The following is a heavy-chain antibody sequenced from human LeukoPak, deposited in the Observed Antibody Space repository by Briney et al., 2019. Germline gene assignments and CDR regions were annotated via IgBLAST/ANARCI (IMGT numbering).Heavy chain of an antibody. CDR3: GRYQQWPTYYFDY. CDR2: IYYSRCT. J-gene: IGHJ4*02. D-gene: IGHD6-19*01. Sequence: SETLSLTCTVPGGSISSYYWSGIRQPPGKGLWCIRYIYYSRCTNYNPSLKSRVTISVDKSKNQFSLKLSSVTAADTAVYYCGRYQQWPTYYFDYWGQGTLVTVSA. V-gene: IGHV4-59*01. CDR1: GGSISSYY.